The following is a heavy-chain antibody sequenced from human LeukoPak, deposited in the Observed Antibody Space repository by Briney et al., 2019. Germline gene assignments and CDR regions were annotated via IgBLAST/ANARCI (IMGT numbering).Heavy chain of an antibody. J-gene: IGHJ6*03. D-gene: IGHD2-15*01. CDR1: GGSFSGYY. V-gene: IGHV4-34*01. CDR2: INHSGST. Sequence: SETLSLTCAVYGGSFSGYYWSWIRQPPGKGLEWIGEINHSGSTNYHPSLKSRVTISVDTSKNQFSLTLSSVNAADTAVYYCARGRGGYYYYYYMDVWGKGTTVTASS. CDR3: ARGRGGYYYYYYMDV.